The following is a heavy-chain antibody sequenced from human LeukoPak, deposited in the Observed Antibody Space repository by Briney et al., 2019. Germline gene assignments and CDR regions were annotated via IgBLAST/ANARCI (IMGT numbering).Heavy chain of an antibody. CDR1: GGSISSYY. Sequence: SETLSLTCTVSGGSISSYYWSWIRHPAGKGLEGIGRIYTSGSTNYNPSLKSRVTMSVDTSKNQFSLKLSSVTAADTAVYYCAREIVVVVAATPTSWFDPWGQGTLVTVSS. CDR3: AREIVVVVAATPTSWFDP. J-gene: IGHJ5*02. V-gene: IGHV4-4*07. D-gene: IGHD2-15*01. CDR2: IYTSGST.